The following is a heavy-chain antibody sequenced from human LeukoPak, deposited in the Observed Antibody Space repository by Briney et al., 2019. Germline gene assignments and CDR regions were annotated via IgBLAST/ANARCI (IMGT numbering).Heavy chain of an antibody. CDR3: ARRRAYSSAWPHWRFDL. D-gene: IGHD6-19*01. CDR1: GESFRGYY. Sequence: PSETLSLTCAVFGESFRGYYWSWIRQSPGKGLEWIGEINQSGSTNYNPSLKSRVTTSVDTSKNQFSLKLSSVTAADTAVYYCARRRAYSSAWPHWRFDLWGRGTPVTVSS. J-gene: IGHJ2*01. V-gene: IGHV4-34*01. CDR2: INQSGST.